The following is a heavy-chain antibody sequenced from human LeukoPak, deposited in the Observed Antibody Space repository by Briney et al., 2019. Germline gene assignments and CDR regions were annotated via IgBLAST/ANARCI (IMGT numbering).Heavy chain of an antibody. Sequence: GGSLRLSCAASGFTFSSYTMSWVRQAPGKGLEWVSTITTSDGNTYYADSVKGRFTISRDNSKNTLYLQMNSLRAEDTAVYYCARVKGSSSWYNYYYYYGMDVWGQGTTVTVSS. V-gene: IGHV3-23*01. CDR1: GFTFSSYT. CDR2: ITTSDGNT. CDR3: ARVKGSSSWYNYYYYYGMDV. J-gene: IGHJ6*02. D-gene: IGHD6-13*01.